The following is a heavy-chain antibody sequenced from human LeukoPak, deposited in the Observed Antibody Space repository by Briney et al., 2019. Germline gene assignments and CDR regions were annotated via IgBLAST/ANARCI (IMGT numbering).Heavy chain of an antibody. Sequence: GGSLRLSCAASGFTFSSYAMHWVRQAPGKGLEWVAVISYDGSNKYYADSVKGRFTISRDNSKNTLYLQMNSLRVEDTAVYYCARDVTRGGATSNFDYWGQGTLVTVSS. V-gene: IGHV3-30*04. D-gene: IGHD1-26*01. CDR2: ISYDGSNK. CDR1: GFTFSSYA. J-gene: IGHJ4*02. CDR3: ARDVTRGGATSNFDY.